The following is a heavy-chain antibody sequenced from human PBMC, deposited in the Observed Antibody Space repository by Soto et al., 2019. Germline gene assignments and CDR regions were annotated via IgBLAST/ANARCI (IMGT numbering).Heavy chain of an antibody. D-gene: IGHD4-17*01. CDR3: AGDRLTGTNWFDP. CDR1: GYSFTSYW. CDR2: IYPGDSDT. J-gene: IGHJ5*02. Sequence: GESLKISCKGSGYSFTSYWIGWVRQMPGKGLEWMGIIYPGDSDTRYSPSFQGQVTISADKSISTAYLQWSSLKASDTAMDYCAGDRLTGTNWFDPWIEGTLVTVAS. V-gene: IGHV5-51*01.